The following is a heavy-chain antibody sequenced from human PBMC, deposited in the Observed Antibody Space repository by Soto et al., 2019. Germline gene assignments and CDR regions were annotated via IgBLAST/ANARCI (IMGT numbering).Heavy chain of an antibody. V-gene: IGHV1-2*02. CDR3: ARSEGHYYYDSSRY. J-gene: IGHJ4*02. Sequence: ASVKVSCKASGYTFTNYYMHWVRQAPGQGLEWMGWMNPRSGGTKYAQTFQDRVTMTRDASISTAYMELSSLRSEDTAVYYCARSEGHYYYDSSRYWGQGTLVTVSS. D-gene: IGHD3-22*01. CDR1: GYTFTNYY. CDR2: MNPRSGGT.